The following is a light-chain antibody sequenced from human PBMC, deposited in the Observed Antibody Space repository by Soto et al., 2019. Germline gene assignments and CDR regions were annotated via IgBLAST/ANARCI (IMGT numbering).Light chain of an antibody. CDR2: GVS. CDR1: SSDVGGYNY. CDR3: SSYTSSSTLV. J-gene: IGLJ1*01. V-gene: IGLV2-14*01. Sequence: QSALTQPASVSGSPGQSITIACTGTSSDVGGYNYVSWYQQYPGKVPKLMIYGVSNRPSGVSNRFSGSKSGNTASLTISGLQAEDEADYYCSSYTSSSTLVFGTGTKVTVL.